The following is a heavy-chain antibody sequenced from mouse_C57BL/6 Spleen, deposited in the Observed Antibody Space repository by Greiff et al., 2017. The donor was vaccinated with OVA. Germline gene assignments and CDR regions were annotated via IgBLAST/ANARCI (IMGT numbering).Heavy chain of an antibody. CDR3: ARQGDGNYLYAMDY. CDR2: ISSGGSYT. CDR1: GFTFSSYG. V-gene: IGHV5-6*01. Sequence: EVKLMESGGDLVKPGGSLKLSCAASGFTFSSYGMSWVRQTPDKRLEWVATISSGGSYTYYPDSVKGRFTISRDNAKNTLYLQMSSLKSEDTAMYYCARQGDGNYLYAMDYWGQGTSVTVSS. D-gene: IGHD2-1*01. J-gene: IGHJ4*01.